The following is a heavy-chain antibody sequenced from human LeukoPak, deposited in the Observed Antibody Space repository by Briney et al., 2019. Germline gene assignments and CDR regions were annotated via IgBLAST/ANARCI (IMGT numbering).Heavy chain of an antibody. V-gene: IGHV4-39*01. CDR1: GGSISSSSYY. CDR2: IYYSGST. J-gene: IGHJ4*02. Sequence: SETLSLTCTVSGGSISSSSYYWGWIRQPPGKGLEWIGSIYYSGSTYYNPSLKSRVTISVDTSKNQFSLKLTSVTAADTAVYYCARGGRDTGFDYWGQGTLVTVSS. CDR3: ARGGRDTGFDY. D-gene: IGHD5-18*01.